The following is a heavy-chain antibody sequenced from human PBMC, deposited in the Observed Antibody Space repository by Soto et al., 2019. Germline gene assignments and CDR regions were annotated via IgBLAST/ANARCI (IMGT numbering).Heavy chain of an antibody. J-gene: IGHJ3*01. CDR3: ARDTPLDAFDL. V-gene: IGHV3-33*01. CDR2: IWYDGSNK. Sequence: QVQLVESGGGVVQPGRSLRLSCAASGFTFSSYGRHWVRQAPGKGLEWVAVIWYDGSNKYYADSVKGRFTISRDNSKSTLYLQMSSLRAEDTAVYYCARDTPLDAFDLWGQGTMVTVSS. CDR1: GFTFSSYG.